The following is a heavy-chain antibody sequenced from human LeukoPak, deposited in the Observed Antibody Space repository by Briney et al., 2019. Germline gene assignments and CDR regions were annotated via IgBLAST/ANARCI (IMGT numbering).Heavy chain of an antibody. CDR2: ISSSSSYI. CDR1: GFTFSSYS. V-gene: IGHV3-21*01. Sequence: GGSLRLSCAASGFTFSSYSMNWVRQAPGKGLEWVSSISSSSSYIYYAGSVKGRFTISRDNAKNSLYLQMNSRRAEDTAVYYCARERGYCSGGSCYKGKGAFDIWGQGTMVTVSS. J-gene: IGHJ3*02. D-gene: IGHD2-15*01. CDR3: ARERGYCSGGSCYKGKGAFDI.